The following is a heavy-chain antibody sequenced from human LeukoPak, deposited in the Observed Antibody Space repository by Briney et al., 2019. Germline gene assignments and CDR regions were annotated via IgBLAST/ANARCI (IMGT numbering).Heavy chain of an antibody. CDR1: GGSISSSYYY. CDR2: IYYSGST. D-gene: IGHD1-26*01. CDR3: ARDDRGGSYDY. V-gene: IGHV4-61*01. J-gene: IGHJ4*02. Sequence: SETLSLTCTVSGGSISSSYYYWGWIRQPPGKGLEWIGYIYYSGSTNYNPSLKSRVTISVDTSKNQFSLKLSSVTAADTAVYYCARDDRGGSYDYWGQGTLVTVSS.